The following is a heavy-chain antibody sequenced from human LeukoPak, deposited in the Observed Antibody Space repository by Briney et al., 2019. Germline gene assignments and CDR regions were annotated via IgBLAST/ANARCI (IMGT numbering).Heavy chain of an antibody. CDR1: GVSISSSGYY. J-gene: IGHJ4*02. CDR2: FYYSGYT. CDR3: ARHDL. Sequence: PSETLSLTCTVSGVSISSSGYYWGWIRQPPGKALEWIVSFYYSGYTYYNPSLKSRVTISVDTSKNHFSLRVNSVTAADTAVYYCARHDLWGQGTLVTVSS. V-gene: IGHV4-39*02. D-gene: IGHD3-16*01.